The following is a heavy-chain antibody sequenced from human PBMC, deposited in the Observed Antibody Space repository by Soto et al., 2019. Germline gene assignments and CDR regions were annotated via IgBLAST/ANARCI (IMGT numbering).Heavy chain of an antibody. J-gene: IGHJ5*02. CDR3: ARELTGDVSPPSFDP. Sequence: QVQLQESGPGLVKPSQTLSLTCTVSGGSISSGGYYWSWIRQHPGKGLEWIGYIYYSGSTYYNPSLKSRVTTSVDTSKSQFSLKLSSVTAADTAVYYCARELTGDVSPPSFDPWGQGTLVTVSS. V-gene: IGHV4-31*03. D-gene: IGHD7-27*01. CDR1: GGSISSGGYY. CDR2: IYYSGST.